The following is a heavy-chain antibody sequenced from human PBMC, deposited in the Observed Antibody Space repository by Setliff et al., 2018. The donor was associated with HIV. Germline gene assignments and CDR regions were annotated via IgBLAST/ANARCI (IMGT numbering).Heavy chain of an antibody. CDR3: ARDPYDTSGYSNYYFDL. D-gene: IGHD3-22*01. CDR2: IYYSGST. CDR1: GASISSGDYY. V-gene: IGHV4-30-4*08. Sequence: TLSLTCTVSGASISSGDYYWTWIRQPPGKGLEWIGYIYYSGSTYYNPSLKSRVTISVDTSKNQFALKLNSVTAADTAVYYCARDPYDTSGYSNYYFDLWGRGTLVTVSS. J-gene: IGHJ2*01.